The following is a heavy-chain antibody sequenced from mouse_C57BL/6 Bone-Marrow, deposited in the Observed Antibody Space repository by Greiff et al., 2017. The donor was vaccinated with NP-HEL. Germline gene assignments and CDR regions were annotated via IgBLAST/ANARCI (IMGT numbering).Heavy chain of an antibody. J-gene: IGHJ1*03. V-gene: IGHV1-64*01. CDR3: ARWNHPWYFDG. CDR1: GYTFTSYW. CDR2: IHPNSGST. Sequence: QVQLQQPGAELVKPGASVKLSCKASGYTFTSYWMHWVKQRPGQGLEWIGMIHPNSGSTNYNEKFKSKATLTVDKSSSTAYMEPSSLTSEDSAVYYCARWNHPWYFDGWGTGTTVTVSS.